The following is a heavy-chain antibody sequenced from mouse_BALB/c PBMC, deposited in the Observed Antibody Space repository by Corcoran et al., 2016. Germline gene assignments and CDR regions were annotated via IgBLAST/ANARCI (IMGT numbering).Heavy chain of an antibody. CDR1: GYSITSGYY. J-gene: IGHJ4*01. CDR3: ARDGYYLWYAMDY. Sequence: DVQLQESGPGLVKPSQSLSLTCSVTGYSITSGYYWNWIRQFPGNKLEWMGYISYDGSNNYNPSLKNRISITRDTSKNQFFLKLNSVTTEDTATYYCARDGYYLWYAMDYWGQGTSVTVSS. CDR2: ISYDGSN. V-gene: IGHV3-6*02. D-gene: IGHD2-3*01.